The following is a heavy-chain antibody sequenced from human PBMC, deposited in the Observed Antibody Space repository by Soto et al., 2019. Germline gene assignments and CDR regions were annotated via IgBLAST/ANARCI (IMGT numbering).Heavy chain of an antibody. V-gene: IGHV3-30*19. CDR2: ISYDGSNK. Sequence: GGSLRLSCAASGFTFSSYGMHWVRQAPGKGLEWVAVISYDGSNKYYADSVKGRFTISRDNSKNTLYLQMNSLRAEDTAVYYCARDGAGALGIAAAGKDWFDPWGQGTLVTVSS. CDR1: GFTFSSYG. J-gene: IGHJ5*02. CDR3: ARDGAGALGIAAAGKDWFDP. D-gene: IGHD6-13*01.